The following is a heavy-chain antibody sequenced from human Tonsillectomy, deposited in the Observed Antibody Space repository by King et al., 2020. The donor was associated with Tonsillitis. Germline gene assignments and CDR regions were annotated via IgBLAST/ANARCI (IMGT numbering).Heavy chain of an antibody. D-gene: IGHD1-1*01. CDR3: ATFREEVRAEESCDY. CDR2: FDPENGET. J-gene: IGHJ4*02. Sequence: QLVQSGAEVKKPGASVKVSCKVSGYSLTELSMHWVRQAPGKGLEWMGGFDPENGETIYAQKFQGRVTMTEDTSTDTAYMELSSLRSEDTAMYYCATFREEVRAEESCDYWCTGTLVTDTS. V-gene: IGHV1-24*01. CDR1: GYSLTELS.